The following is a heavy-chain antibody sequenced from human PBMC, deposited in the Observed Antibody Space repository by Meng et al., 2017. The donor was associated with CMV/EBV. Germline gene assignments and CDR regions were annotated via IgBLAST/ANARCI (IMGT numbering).Heavy chain of an antibody. J-gene: IGHJ6*02. CDR3: AKDFCSSTSCHSSITIFGVPYYYYGMDV. Sequence: GESLKISCAASGITFSSHGMHRGRQAPGKGLGWGAFIRYDGSNKYYADSVKGRFTISRDNSKNTLYLQMNNLRAEETAVYYCAKDFCSSTSCHSSITIFGVPYYYYGMDVWGQGTTVTVSS. CDR1: GITFSSHG. V-gene: IGHV3-30*02. CDR2: IRYDGSNK. D-gene: IGHD3-3*01.